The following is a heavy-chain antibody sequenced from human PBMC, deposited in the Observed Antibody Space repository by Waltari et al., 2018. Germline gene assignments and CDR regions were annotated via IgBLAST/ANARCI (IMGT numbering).Heavy chain of an antibody. V-gene: IGHV1-8*02. D-gene: IGHD6-13*01. CDR1: GYTFTSYD. Sequence: QVQLVQSGAEVKKPGASVKVSCKASGYTFTSYDINWVRQATGQGLECMGLINPNSGTTGYAQKFQGRVTMTRNTSISTAYMELSSLRSEDTAVYYCARGSSSWDPHDAFDIWGQGTMVTVSS. CDR3: ARGSSSWDPHDAFDI. CDR2: INPNSGTT. J-gene: IGHJ3*02.